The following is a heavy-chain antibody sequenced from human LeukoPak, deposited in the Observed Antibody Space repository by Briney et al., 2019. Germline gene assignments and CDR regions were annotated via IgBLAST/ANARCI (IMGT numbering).Heavy chain of an antibody. J-gene: IGHJ6*03. Sequence: GASVKVSCKVSGYTLTELSMHWVRQAPGKGLGWMGGFDPEDGETIYAQKFQGRVTMTEDTSTDTAYMELSSLRSEDTAVYYCATEPTYYYDSSGYWDYMDVWGKGTTVTVSS. CDR1: GYTLTELS. CDR3: ATEPTYYYDSSGYWDYMDV. D-gene: IGHD3-22*01. V-gene: IGHV1-24*01. CDR2: FDPEDGET.